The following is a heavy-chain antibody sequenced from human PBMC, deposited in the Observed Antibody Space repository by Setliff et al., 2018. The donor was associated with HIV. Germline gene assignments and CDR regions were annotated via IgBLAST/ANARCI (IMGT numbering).Heavy chain of an antibody. CDR2: INPSGGST. V-gene: IGHV1-46*01. CDR3: ARDAFDYTAYYYSYMDV. Sequence: ASVKVSCKASGYTFTNYYIHWVRQAPGQGLEWMGIINPSGGSTTYAQKFQGRVTMTRDTSTSTVYMELSSLRSEDTAVYYSARDAFDYTAYYYSYMDVWGKGTTVTVSS. D-gene: IGHD4-4*01. J-gene: IGHJ6*03. CDR1: GYTFTNYY.